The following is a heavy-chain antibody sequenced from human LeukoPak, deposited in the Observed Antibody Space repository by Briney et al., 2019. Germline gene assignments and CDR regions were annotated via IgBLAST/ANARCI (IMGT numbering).Heavy chain of an antibody. Sequence: GGSLRLSCAASGFTFSSYSMNWVRQAPGKGLEWVSSISSSSSHIYYADSVKGRFTISRDNAKNSLYLQMNSLRAEDTAVYYCARSGGYSYGYTENWGQGTLVTVSS. D-gene: IGHD5-18*01. CDR3: ARSGGYSYGYTEN. CDR2: ISSSSSHI. J-gene: IGHJ4*02. V-gene: IGHV3-21*01. CDR1: GFTFSSYS.